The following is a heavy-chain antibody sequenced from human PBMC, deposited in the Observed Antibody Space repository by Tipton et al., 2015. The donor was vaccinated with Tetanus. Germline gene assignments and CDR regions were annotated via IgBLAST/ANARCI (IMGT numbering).Heavy chain of an antibody. V-gene: IGHV4-59*01. CDR2: IYYSGST. J-gene: IGHJ4*02. Sequence: TLSLTCTVSGGSISSYYWSWIRQPPGKGLEWIGYIYYSGSTNCNPSLKSRVTISVDTSKNQFSLKLSSVTAADTAVYYCARVEEGYCSGGTCYFPDWGRGTLVTVSS. D-gene: IGHD2-15*01. CDR1: GGSISSYY. CDR3: ARVEEGYCSGGTCYFPD.